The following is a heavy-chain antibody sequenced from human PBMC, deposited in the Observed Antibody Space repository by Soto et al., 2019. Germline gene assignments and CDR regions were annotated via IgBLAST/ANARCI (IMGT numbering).Heavy chain of an antibody. Sequence: PSETLSLTCTVSGGSVSSGSYYWSWIRQPPGKGLEWIGYIYYSGSTNYNPSLKSRVTISADTSKNQFSLKLSSVTAADTAVYYCARDWRSRSPEGYNYGTDVWGQGTTVTVS. D-gene: IGHD1-1*01. CDR1: GGSVSSGSYY. CDR2: IYYSGST. V-gene: IGHV4-61*01. J-gene: IGHJ6*02. CDR3: ARDWRSRSPEGYNYGTDV.